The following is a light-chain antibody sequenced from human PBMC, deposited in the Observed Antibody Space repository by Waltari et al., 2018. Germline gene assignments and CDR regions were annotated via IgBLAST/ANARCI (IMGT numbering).Light chain of an antibody. V-gene: IGKV3-20*01. CDR2: GAS. CDR1: QSVRGS. Sequence: EIVLTQSPGPLSLSPGERATLPCRASQSVRGSLAWYQQKAGQAPRLLIYGASSRATGIPDRFSGSGSGTDFSLTISRLEPEDFAVYYCQHYVRLPATFGQGTKVEIK. J-gene: IGKJ1*01. CDR3: QHYVRLPAT.